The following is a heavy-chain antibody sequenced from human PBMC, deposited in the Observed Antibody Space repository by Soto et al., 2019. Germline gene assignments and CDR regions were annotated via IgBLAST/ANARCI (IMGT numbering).Heavy chain of an antibody. V-gene: IGHV1-46*01. CDR2: INPDTGST. Sequence: QVRLVQSGAEVQRPGASLNISCQATGYQFTGSYLHWVRRAPGHGLQWMGMINPDTGSTTYAETCQGRVAMSTDRSAGTVYLGLGSLSSADPATYYCARQYCSGTSCHWYFDFWGQGTLVTVSS. J-gene: IGHJ4*02. CDR1: GYQFTGSY. D-gene: IGHD2-2*01. CDR3: ARQYCSGTSCHWYFDF.